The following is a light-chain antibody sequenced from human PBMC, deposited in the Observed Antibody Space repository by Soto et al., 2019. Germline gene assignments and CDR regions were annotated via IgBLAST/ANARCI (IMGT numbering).Light chain of an antibody. J-gene: IGLJ2*01. Sequence: QAVVTQPPSVSEAPRQRVTISCSGSRSNIGDNAVNWYQQLPGKAPKLLIYYDDLLPSGVSDRFSGSKSGTSASLAISGLQSEDEAVYYCAAWDDSLNGVVFGGGTKLTVL. CDR1: RSNIGDNA. V-gene: IGLV1-36*01. CDR2: YDD. CDR3: AAWDDSLNGVV.